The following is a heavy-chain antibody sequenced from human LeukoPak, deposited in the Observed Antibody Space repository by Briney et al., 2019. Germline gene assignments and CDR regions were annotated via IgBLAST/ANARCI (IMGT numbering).Heavy chain of an antibody. CDR2: IQPDGSET. Sequence: GGSLRLSCAASGFTFSETWMNWVRRVPGKGLEWVGNIQPDGSETYYVDSVEGRFTISRENIKNSLYLEISSLRADDTAIYYCARPGVAGGAFDIWGQGTVVTVSS. D-gene: IGHD1-26*01. V-gene: IGHV3-7*01. CDR1: GFTFSETW. CDR3: ARPGVAGGAFDI. J-gene: IGHJ3*02.